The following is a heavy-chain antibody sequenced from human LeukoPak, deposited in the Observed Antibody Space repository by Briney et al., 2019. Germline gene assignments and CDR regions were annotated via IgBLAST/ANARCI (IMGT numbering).Heavy chain of an antibody. J-gene: IGHJ5*02. CDR1: GFTFSSYG. CDR3: ARDRTVTTRGESWFDP. CDR2: ISYDGSNK. Sequence: GGSLRLSCAASGFTFSSYGTHWVRQAPGKGLEWVAVISYDGSNKYYADSVKGRFTISRDNSKNTLYLQMNSLRAEDTAVYYCARDRTVTTRGESWFDPWGQGTLVTVSS. D-gene: IGHD4-17*01. V-gene: IGHV3-30*03.